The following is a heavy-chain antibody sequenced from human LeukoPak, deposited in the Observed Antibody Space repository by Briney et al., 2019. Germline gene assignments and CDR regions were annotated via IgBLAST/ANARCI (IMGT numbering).Heavy chain of an antibody. J-gene: IGHJ4*02. V-gene: IGHV3-30*02. Sequence: GGSLRLSCAASGFTFSSYEMNWVRQAPGKGLDWVAFIRYDGSNKYYADSVKGRFTISRDNSKNTLYLQMNSLRADDTAVYYCAKGSYYYDNSIDYWGQGTLVTVSS. CDR1: GFTFSSYE. D-gene: IGHD3-22*01. CDR3: AKGSYYYDNSIDY. CDR2: IRYDGSNK.